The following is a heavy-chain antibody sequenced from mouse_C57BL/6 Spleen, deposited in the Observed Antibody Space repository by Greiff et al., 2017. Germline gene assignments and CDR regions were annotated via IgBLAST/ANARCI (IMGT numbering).Heavy chain of an antibody. CDR2: ISYDGSN. CDR1: GYSITSGYY. J-gene: IGHJ2*01. D-gene: IGHD2-2*01. Sequence: EVKLVESGPGLVKPSQSLSLTCSVTGYSITSGYYWNWIRQFPGNTLEWMGYISYDGSNNYNPSLKNRISITRDTSKNQFFLKLNSVTTEDTATYYCATTMVTKGFDYWGQGTTLTVSS. V-gene: IGHV3-6*01. CDR3: ATTMVTKGFDY.